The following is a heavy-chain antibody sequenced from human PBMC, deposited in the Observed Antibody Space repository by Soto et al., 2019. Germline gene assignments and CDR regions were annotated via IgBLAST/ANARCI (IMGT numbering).Heavy chain of an antibody. J-gene: IGHJ4*02. D-gene: IGHD2-21*02. CDR2: VNPSGGHT. Sequence: QVQLMQSGAEVKKPGASVKVSCKASGDTFTDYYIHWVRQAPGQGLEWMGTVNPSGGHTTYAQHFLGRVTMTRDTCTSTLDMELTSLTSDDTAIYYCARGGHVVVVTAALDYWGQGTLVTVSS. CDR3: ARGGHVVVVTAALDY. CDR1: GDTFTDYY. V-gene: IGHV1-46*01.